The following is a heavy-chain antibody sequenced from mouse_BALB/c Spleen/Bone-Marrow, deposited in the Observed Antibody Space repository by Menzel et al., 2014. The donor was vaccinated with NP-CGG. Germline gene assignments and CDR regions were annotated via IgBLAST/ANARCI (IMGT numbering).Heavy chain of an antibody. V-gene: IGHV14-3*02. CDR1: GFNIKDTH. CDR2: IDPANGNT. D-gene: IGHD2-4*01. J-gene: IGHJ1*01. Sequence: EVKLQESGAELVKPGASVKLSCTASGFNIKDTHMHWVKQRPEQGLEWIGRIDPANGNTKYDPKFQGKATITADTSSNTAYLQLSSLTSEDTAVYYCATMITDWYFDVWGAGTTVTVSS. CDR3: ATMITDWYFDV.